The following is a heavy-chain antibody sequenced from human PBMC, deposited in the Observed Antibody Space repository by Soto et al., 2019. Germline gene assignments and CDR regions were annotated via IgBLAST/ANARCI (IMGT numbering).Heavy chain of an antibody. J-gene: IGHJ4*02. Sequence: SETLSLTCAVYGGSFSGYYWTWIRQPPGTGLEWIGEINHSGSTNYNPSLKSRVTISVDTSKNQFSLKLTSVTAADTAVYYCARDKITGHFDYWGQETLVTVSS. V-gene: IGHV4-34*01. CDR1: GGSFSGYY. CDR3: ARDKITGHFDY. CDR2: INHSGST. D-gene: IGHD2-8*02.